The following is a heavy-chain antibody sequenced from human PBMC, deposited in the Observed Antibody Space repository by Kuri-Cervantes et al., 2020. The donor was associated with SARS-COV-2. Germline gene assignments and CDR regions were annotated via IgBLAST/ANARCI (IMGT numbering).Heavy chain of an antibody. CDR3: TSRVN. CDR1: EFIFSGSA. CDR2: IRSKANSDAT. V-gene: IGHV3-73*01. D-gene: IGHD3-10*01. J-gene: IGHJ4*02. Sequence: GESLTISWAASEFIFSGSAMHRVRKASGTGQERVGRIRSKANSDATAYAASVKGRFTISRDDSKNTAYLRMNRLKTEDRAVFSCTSRVNWGQGTLVTVSS.